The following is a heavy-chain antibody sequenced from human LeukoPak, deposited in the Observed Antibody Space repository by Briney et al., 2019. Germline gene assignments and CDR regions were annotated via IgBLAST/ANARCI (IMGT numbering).Heavy chain of an antibody. CDR3: AREEMGNLLPTTPFDY. Sequence: LPGGSLRLSCTVSGFNFGDFAMSWVRQAPGKGLEWVAVISYDGSNKYYADSVKGRFTISRDNSKNTLYLQMNSLRAEDTAVYYCAREEMGNLLPTTPFDYWGQGTLVTVSS. CDR2: ISYDGSNK. V-gene: IGHV3-30-3*01. D-gene: IGHD1-26*01. CDR1: GFNFGDFA. J-gene: IGHJ4*02.